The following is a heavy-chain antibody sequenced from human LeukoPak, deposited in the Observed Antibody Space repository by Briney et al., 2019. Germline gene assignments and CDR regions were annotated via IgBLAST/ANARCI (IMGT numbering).Heavy chain of an antibody. J-gene: IGHJ4*02. D-gene: IGHD1-26*01. CDR2: IWYDVSNK. Sequence: PGRSLRLSCAASGFTFNSYGMHWVRQAPGKGLEWVAVIWYDVSNKYYADSVKGRFTISRDNSKNTLYLQMNSLRADDTAVYYCAKDLGRYRNNFFDYWGQGNLVTVSS. CDR3: AKDLGRYRNNFFDY. V-gene: IGHV3-33*06. CDR1: GFTFNSYG.